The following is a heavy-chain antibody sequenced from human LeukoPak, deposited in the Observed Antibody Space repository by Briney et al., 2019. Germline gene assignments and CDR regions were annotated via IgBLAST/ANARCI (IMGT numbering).Heavy chain of an antibody. CDR3: ARAGYCSGGSCYSGRFDY. CDR1: GGSVSSGSYY. V-gene: IGHV4-61*01. D-gene: IGHD2-15*01. CDR2: IYYSGST. J-gene: IGHJ4*02. Sequence: SETLSLTCTVSGGSVSSGSYYWSWIRQPPGKGLEWIGYIYYSGSTNYNPSLKSRVTISVDTSKNQFSLELSSVTAADTAVYYCARAGYCSGGSCYSGRFDYWGQGTLVTVSS.